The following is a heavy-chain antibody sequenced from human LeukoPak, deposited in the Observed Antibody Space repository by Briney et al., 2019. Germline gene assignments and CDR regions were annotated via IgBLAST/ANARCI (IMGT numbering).Heavy chain of an antibody. J-gene: IGHJ4*02. Sequence: PSETLSLTCTISGGSISSGDYYWSWIRQPPGKGLEWIGYIYYSGSTYYNPSLKSRVTISVDTSKNQFSLKLSSVTAADTAVYYCARLSYDSSGWDFDYWGQGTLVTVSS. CDR1: GGSISSGDYY. V-gene: IGHV4-30-4*01. D-gene: IGHD3-22*01. CDR3: ARLSYDSSGWDFDY. CDR2: IYYSGST.